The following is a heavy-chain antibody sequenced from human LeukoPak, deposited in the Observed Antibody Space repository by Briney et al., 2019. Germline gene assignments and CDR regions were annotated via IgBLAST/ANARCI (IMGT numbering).Heavy chain of an antibody. D-gene: IGHD6-25*01. CDR2: IYNTGST. J-gene: IGHJ4*02. V-gene: IGHV3-66*01. Sequence: GGSLRLSCAASGFMFSSNWMSWVRQAPGKGLEWVSVIYNTGSTYYADSVKGRFTISRDNAKNSLYLQMNSLRAEDTAVYYCASDSDDYGDYWGQGTLVTVSS. CDR3: ASDSDDYGDY. CDR1: GFMFSSNW.